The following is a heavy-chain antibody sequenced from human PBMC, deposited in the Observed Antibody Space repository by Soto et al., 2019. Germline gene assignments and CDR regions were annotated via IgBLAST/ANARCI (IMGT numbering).Heavy chain of an antibody. V-gene: IGHV3-7*05. D-gene: IGHD3-10*01. CDR2: IKRDGSQK. CDR3: ARDVSTGSSSLYLDAFDI. Sequence: EVQVVESGGGLIQPGGSLRLSCAASGFRFSDYWMTWVRQAPGKGLEWVANIKRDGSQKAYLDFVRGRFTISRDNAENSRYLQMNTLTAEDTALYYCARDVSTGSSSLYLDAFDIWGQGTMVTVSS. CDR1: GFRFSDYW. J-gene: IGHJ3*02.